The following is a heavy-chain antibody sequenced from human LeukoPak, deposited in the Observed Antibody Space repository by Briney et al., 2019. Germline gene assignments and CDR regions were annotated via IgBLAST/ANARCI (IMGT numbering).Heavy chain of an antibody. CDR2: IYYSGST. V-gene: IGHV4-59*01. Sequence: SETLSLTCTVSGGSISSYYWSWIRQPPGQGLEWIGYIYYSGSTNYNPSLKSRVTISVDTSKNQFSLKLSSVTAADTAVYYCARVDTAAASYDYWGQGTLVTVSS. D-gene: IGHD6-13*01. J-gene: IGHJ4*02. CDR3: ARVDTAAASYDY. CDR1: GGSISSYY.